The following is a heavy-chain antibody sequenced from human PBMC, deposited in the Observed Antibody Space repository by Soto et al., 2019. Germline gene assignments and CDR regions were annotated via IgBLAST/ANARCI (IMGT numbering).Heavy chain of an antibody. D-gene: IGHD2-2*01. CDR3: AIGGQGIRTSYFDD. J-gene: IGHJ4*02. CDR2: SRNRDNSYFT. Sequence: EVQVVESGGGLVQPGGSLRLSCAASGFIFSDHYMDWVRQAPGKGLEWVGRSRNRDNSYFTEYAASVRGRFTISRDDSGNSMYLQMNTLKTEDTAVYYCAIGGQGIRTSYFDDWGLGTLVVVSS. CDR1: GFIFSDHY. V-gene: IGHV3-72*01.